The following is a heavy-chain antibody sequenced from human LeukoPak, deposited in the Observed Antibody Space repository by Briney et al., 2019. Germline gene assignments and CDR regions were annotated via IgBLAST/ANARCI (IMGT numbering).Heavy chain of an antibody. D-gene: IGHD6-19*01. CDR3: AQYSSGWYSVYDY. J-gene: IGHJ4*01. Sequence: GGSLRLSCAASGFTFSSYAMSWVRQAPGEGLECVSGISGSGGSTYHADSAKGRLTISRDNSKNTLYLQMSSLRAEDTAIYYCAQYSSGWYSVYDYWGQGTLVTVSS. V-gene: IGHV3-23*01. CDR2: ISGSGGST. CDR1: GFTFSSYA.